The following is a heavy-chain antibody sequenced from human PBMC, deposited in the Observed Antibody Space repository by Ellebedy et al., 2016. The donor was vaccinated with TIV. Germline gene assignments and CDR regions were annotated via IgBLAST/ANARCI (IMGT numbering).Heavy chain of an antibody. D-gene: IGHD2-21*02. CDR1: GFTFSSSW. CDR3: AKGEVVTTIGAFDI. V-gene: IGHV3-7*03. Sequence: GGSLRLSCAASGFTFSSSWMHWVRQVPGKGLEWVANMNQDGSEKYYVDSVKGRFTISRDNSKNTLYLQMDSLRAEDTAVYYCAKGEVVTTIGAFDIWGQGTMVTVSS. CDR2: MNQDGSEK. J-gene: IGHJ3*02.